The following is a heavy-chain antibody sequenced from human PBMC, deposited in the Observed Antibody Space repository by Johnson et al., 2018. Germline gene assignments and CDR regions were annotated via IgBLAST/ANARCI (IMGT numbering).Heavy chain of an antibody. CDR2: VKSKAGGGTA. D-gene: IGHD2-21*02. J-gene: IGHJ6*02. CDR1: GFTFTNSW. CDR3: TTGGGGDTRGYYYHGMDV. Sequence: EVQLLESGGGLVKPGESLRLSCAASGFTFTNSWMNWVRQTPGKGLEWIGRVKSKAGGGTADYAAPLKGRFIISRDDSKNTLFLQMNSLKTEDKAVYYCTTGGGGDTRGYYYHGMDVWGQGTTVTVSS. V-gene: IGHV3-15*07.